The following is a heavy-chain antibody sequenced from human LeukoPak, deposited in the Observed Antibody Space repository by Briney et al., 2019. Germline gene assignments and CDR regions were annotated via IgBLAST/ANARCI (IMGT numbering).Heavy chain of an antibody. J-gene: IGHJ4*02. D-gene: IGHD3-10*01. Sequence: PGGSLRLSCAASGFIFGSYSMIWVRQAPGKGLEWVSYISTSSSTIYYADSVKGRFTISRDNAKNSLFLQVNSLRDEDTAVYYCARDFSSGRAYWGQGTLVTVSS. CDR1: GFIFGSYS. V-gene: IGHV3-48*02. CDR2: ISTSSSTI. CDR3: ARDFSSGRAY.